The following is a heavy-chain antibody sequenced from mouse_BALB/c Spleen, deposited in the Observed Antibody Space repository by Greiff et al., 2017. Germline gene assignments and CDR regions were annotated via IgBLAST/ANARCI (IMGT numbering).Heavy chain of an antibody. D-gene: IGHD2-3*01. CDR1: GFSLTSYG. V-gene: IGHV2-9*02. CDR2: IWAGGST. Sequence: QVQLQQSGPGLVAPSQSLSITCTVSGFSLTSYGVHWVRQPPGKGLEWLGVIWAGGSTNYNSALMSRLSISKDNSKSQVFLKMNSLQTDDTAMYYCAREGDGYYAMDYWGQGTSVTVSS. J-gene: IGHJ4*01. CDR3: AREGDGYYAMDY.